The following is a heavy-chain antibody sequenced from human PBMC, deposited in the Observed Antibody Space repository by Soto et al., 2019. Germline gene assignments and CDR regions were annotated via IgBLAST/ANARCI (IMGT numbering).Heavy chain of an antibody. Sequence: ASGKVSCKASGGTFISYAISSLLQAPVQGLEWMGGIIPIFGTANYAQKFQGRVTITADESTSTAYMELSSLRSEDTAVYYCARGKVTGYSYGSYYYYGMDVWGQGTTVTVSS. CDR3: ARGKVTGYSYGSYYYYGMDV. V-gene: IGHV1-69*13. D-gene: IGHD5-18*01. CDR1: GGTFISYA. CDR2: IIPIFGTA. J-gene: IGHJ6*02.